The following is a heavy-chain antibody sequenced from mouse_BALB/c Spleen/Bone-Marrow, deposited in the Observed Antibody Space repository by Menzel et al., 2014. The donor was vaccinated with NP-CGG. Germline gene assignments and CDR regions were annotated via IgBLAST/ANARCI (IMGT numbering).Heavy chain of an antibody. D-gene: IGHD2-1*01. Sequence: QMQLKHSGPQLVRPGASVKISCKASGYSFTSYWMHWVKQRPGQGLEWIGMIDPSDSETRLNQKFKDKATLTVDKSSSTAYMQLSSPTSEDSAVYYCASRSDGNPFAYWGQGTLVTVSA. J-gene: IGHJ3*01. V-gene: IGHV1S126*01. CDR2: IDPSDSET. CDR1: GYSFTSYW. CDR3: ASRSDGNPFAY.